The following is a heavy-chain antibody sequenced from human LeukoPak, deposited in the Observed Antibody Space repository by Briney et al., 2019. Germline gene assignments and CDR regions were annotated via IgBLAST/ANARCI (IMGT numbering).Heavy chain of an antibody. V-gene: IGHV3-23*01. CDR1: GFTFSNYA. D-gene: IGHD3-10*02. Sequence: PGGSLRLSCAASGFTFSNYAMSWVRQAPGKGLEWVSLISLSGGSTYYADSVKGRFTISRDNAKNSLYLQMNSLRAEDTAVYYCAELGITMIGGVWGKGTTVTISS. J-gene: IGHJ6*04. CDR3: AELGITMIGGV. CDR2: ISLSGGST.